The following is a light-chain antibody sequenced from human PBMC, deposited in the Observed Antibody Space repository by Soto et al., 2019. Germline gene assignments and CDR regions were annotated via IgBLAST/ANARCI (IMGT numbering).Light chain of an antibody. CDR1: QSVRRY. V-gene: IGKV3-11*01. CDR2: DAS. Sequence: EIVLTQSPATLSLSPGERATLSCRASQSVRRYLAWYQQKPGQAPRLLIYDASTRATGIPARFSGSGSGTEFTLTISSLQSEDFAVYYCQQRSNWPSTFGQGTRLEIK. J-gene: IGKJ5*01. CDR3: QQRSNWPST.